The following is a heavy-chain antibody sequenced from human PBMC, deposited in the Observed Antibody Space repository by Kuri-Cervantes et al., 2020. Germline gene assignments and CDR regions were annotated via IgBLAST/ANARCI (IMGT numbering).Heavy chain of an antibody. CDR1: GFTFSSYA. J-gene: IGHJ4*02. CDR2: ISYDGSNK. CDR3: ARTYYSDSSGYY. D-gene: IGHD3-22*01. Sequence: GGSLRLSCAASGFTFSSYAMHWVRQAPGKGLEWVAVISYDGSNKYYADSVKGRFTISRDNSKNTLYLQMNSLRAEDTAVYYCARTYYSDSSGYYWGQGTLVTVSS. V-gene: IGHV3-30-3*01.